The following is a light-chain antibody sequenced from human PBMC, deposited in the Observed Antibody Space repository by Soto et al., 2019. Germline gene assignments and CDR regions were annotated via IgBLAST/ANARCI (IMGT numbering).Light chain of an antibody. Sequence: DIVMTQSPLSLPVTPGEPASISCRSSQSLLHSNGYNYLDWYLQKPGQSPQLLIYLGSNRASGVPDRFSGRGSGTDFTLKISRVEAEDVGVDYCMQALQTSWTFGQGTKVEIK. CDR3: MQALQTSWT. CDR1: QSLLHSNGYNY. V-gene: IGKV2-28*01. J-gene: IGKJ1*01. CDR2: LGS.